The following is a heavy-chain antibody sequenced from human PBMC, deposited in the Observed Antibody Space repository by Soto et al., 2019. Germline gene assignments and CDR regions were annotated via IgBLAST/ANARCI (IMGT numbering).Heavy chain of an antibody. D-gene: IGHD3-3*01. CDR3: ARASGNPFYYFDY. CDR1: GGSFSGYY. V-gene: IGHV4-34*01. CDR2: INHSGST. Sequence: SETLSLTCAVYGGSFSGYYWSWIRQPPGKGLEWIGEINHSGSTNYNPSLKSRVTISVDTSKNQFSLKLSSVTAADTAVYYCARASGNPFYYFDYWGQGTLVTVSS. J-gene: IGHJ4*02.